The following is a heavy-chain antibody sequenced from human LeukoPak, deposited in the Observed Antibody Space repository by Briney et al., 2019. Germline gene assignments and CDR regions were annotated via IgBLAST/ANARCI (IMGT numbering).Heavy chain of an antibody. CDR2: ISYDGSNK. Sequence: GRSLRLSCAASGFTFSSYAMHWVRQAPGKGLEWVAVISYDGSNKYYADSVKGRFTISRDNAKNSLYLQMNSLRAEDTAVYYCARDEEGYYYDSSGYYLDYWGQGTLVTVSS. D-gene: IGHD3-22*01. CDR1: GFTFSSYA. J-gene: IGHJ4*02. V-gene: IGHV3-30*07. CDR3: ARDEEGYYYDSSGYYLDY.